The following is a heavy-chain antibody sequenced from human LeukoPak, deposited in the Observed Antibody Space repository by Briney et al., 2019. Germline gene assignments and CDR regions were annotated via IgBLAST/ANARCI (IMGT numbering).Heavy chain of an antibody. D-gene: IGHD6-6*01. J-gene: IGHJ4*02. CDR2: ISSNSRYI. V-gene: IGHV3-21*01. CDR1: GFSFSSYS. CDR3: ARRGKYSSSFDY. Sequence: PGGSLRLSCAASGFSFSSYSMNWVRQAPGKGLEWVSSISSNSRYIYYADSVKGRFTISRDNAKNSLYLQMNSLRAEDTAVYYCARRGKYSSSFDYWGQGTLVTVSS.